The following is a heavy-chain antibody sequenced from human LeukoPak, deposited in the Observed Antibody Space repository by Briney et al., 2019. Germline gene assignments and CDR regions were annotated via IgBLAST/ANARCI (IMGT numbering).Heavy chain of an antibody. CDR1: GGTFSSYA. CDR2: IIPIFGTA. CDR3: ARDVWRWLNMGAFDI. Sequence: SVKVSCKAPGGTFSSYAISWVRQAPGQGLEWMGGIIPIFGTANYAQKFQGRVTITADESTSTAYMELSSLRSEDTAVYYCARDVWRWLNMGAFDIWGQGTMVTVSS. V-gene: IGHV1-69*01. J-gene: IGHJ3*02. D-gene: IGHD5-24*01.